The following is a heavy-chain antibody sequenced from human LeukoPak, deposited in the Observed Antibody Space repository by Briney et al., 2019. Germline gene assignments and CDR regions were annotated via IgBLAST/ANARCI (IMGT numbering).Heavy chain of an antibody. D-gene: IGHD1-1*01. CDR2: IHTSGNT. Sequence: SQTLSLTCTVSGGSITSGNYYWRWIRQPAGKGLEWIGRIHTSGNTNYNPSLKSRVTISVDTSKNQFSLHLSSVTAADTAVYYCARLSTGSLHYFDCWGQGTLVTVSS. CDR3: ARLSTGSLHYFDC. J-gene: IGHJ4*02. CDR1: GGSITSGNYY. V-gene: IGHV4-61*02.